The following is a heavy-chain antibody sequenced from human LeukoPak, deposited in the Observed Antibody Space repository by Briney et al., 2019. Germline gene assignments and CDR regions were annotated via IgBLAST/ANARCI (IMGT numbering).Heavy chain of an antibody. CDR2: IYHTGST. V-gene: IGHV4-59*01. CDR3: ARGGTYGSGRNQHTTLDY. J-gene: IGHJ4*02. D-gene: IGHD3-10*01. Sequence: SETLSLTCTVSGGSISSYYWSWIRQPPGKGLEWIANIYHTGSTNYNPSLSSRVTIPIDTAKNQFSLKLTSVTAADTAVYYCARGGTYGSGRNQHTTLDYWGQGTLVTVSS. CDR1: GGSISSYY.